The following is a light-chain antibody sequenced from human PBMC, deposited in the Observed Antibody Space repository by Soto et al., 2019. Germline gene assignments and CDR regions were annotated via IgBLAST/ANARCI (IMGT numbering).Light chain of an antibody. V-gene: IGKV3-11*01. J-gene: IGKJ4*01. CDR2: DAL. CDR1: QSVSSN. CDR3: QQCCDWALT. Sequence: EIVLTQSPATLSLSPGERATLSCRASQSVSSNLAWYQKKPGQAPRLLVYDALNRATGIPVGCSGSGSGTDFTLPVSSLEPEDVAVYYCQQCCDWALTFGGGAKV.